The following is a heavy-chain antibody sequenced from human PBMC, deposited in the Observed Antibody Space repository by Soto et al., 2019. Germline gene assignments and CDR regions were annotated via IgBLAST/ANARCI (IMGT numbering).Heavy chain of an antibody. Sequence: GESLKISCKGSGYNFASSWIAWVRQMPGRGLEWMGMVYPDDSATRYSPSFQGQVTISADKSITTAYLQWSGLKASGTATYFCARHRGHTSGYYGTLDYWGQGTSVTVSS. D-gene: IGHD3-22*01. J-gene: IGHJ4*02. CDR3: ARHRGHTSGYYGTLDY. V-gene: IGHV5-51*01. CDR1: GYNFASSW. CDR2: VYPDDSAT.